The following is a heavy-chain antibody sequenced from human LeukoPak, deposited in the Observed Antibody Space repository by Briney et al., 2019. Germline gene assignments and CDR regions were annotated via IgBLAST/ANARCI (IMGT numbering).Heavy chain of an antibody. J-gene: IGHJ4*02. CDR3: AKHEAGLFGVVTNDY. D-gene: IGHD3-3*01. Sequence: GESLKTSCKGSGYSFTKYWISWVRQMPGKGLEWMATTAPSDSYTSYSPSFQGHVTISANKSISTAYLQWSSLKASDTAMYYCAKHEAGLFGVVTNDYWGQGTLVTVSS. CDR1: GYSFTKYW. CDR2: TAPSDSYT. V-gene: IGHV5-10-1*01.